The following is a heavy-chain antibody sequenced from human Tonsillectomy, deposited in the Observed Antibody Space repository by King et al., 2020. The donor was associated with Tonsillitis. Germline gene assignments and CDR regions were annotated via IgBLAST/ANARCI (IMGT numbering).Heavy chain of an antibody. V-gene: IGHV1-69*01. CDR2: IIPIFGTA. CDR3: AVRYWSSTSCSRGAFDY. Sequence: VQLVESGAEVKKPGSSVKVSCKASGGTFSSYAISWVRQAPGQGLEWMGGIIPIFGTANYAQKFQGRVTITADESTSTAYMELSSLRSEDTAGYYCAVRYWSSTSCSRGAFDYWGQGTLVTVSS. J-gene: IGHJ4*02. D-gene: IGHD2-2*01. CDR1: GGTFSSYA.